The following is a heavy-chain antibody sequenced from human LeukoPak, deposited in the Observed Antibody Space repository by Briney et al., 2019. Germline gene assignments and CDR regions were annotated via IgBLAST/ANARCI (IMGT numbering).Heavy chain of an antibody. D-gene: IGHD3-10*01. CDR2: MNPNSGNT. CDR3: ARGRRVYGSGPLGY. CDR1: GYTFTSYD. J-gene: IGHJ4*02. Sequence: GASVKVSCKASGYTFTSYDINWVRQATGQGLEWMGWMNPNSGNTGYAQKFQGRVTMTRNTSISTAYMELSSLRSEDTAVYYCARGRRVYGSGPLGYWGQGTLVTVSS. V-gene: IGHV1-8*01.